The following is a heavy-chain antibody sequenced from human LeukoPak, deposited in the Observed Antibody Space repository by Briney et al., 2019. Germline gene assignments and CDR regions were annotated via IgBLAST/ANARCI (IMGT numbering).Heavy chain of an antibody. V-gene: IGHV4-59*08. J-gene: IGHJ4*02. CDR2: IYYSGGT. D-gene: IGHD6-6*01. CDR3: ARHASSSPYFFDY. CDR1: GGSISSYY. Sequence: SETLSLTCTVSGGSISSYYWSWIRQPPGRGLEWIGYIYYSGGTKYNPSLKSRVTISVDTSTNQFSLKLNSVTAAEVAVYYCARHASSSPYFFDYWGQGTLVTVSS.